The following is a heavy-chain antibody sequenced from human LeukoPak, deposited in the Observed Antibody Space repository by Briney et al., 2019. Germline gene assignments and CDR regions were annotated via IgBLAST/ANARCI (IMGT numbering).Heavy chain of an antibody. Sequence: SQTLSLTCTVSGGSISSGGYYWSWIRQHPGKGLEWLGYIYYSGSTYYNPSLKSRVTISVDTSKNQFSLKLSSVTAADTAVYYCARITMDRYYYYYGMDVWGQGTTVTVSS. J-gene: IGHJ6*02. V-gene: IGHV4-31*03. D-gene: IGHD3-10*01. CDR2: IYYSGST. CDR3: ARITMDRYYYYYGMDV. CDR1: GGSISSGGYY.